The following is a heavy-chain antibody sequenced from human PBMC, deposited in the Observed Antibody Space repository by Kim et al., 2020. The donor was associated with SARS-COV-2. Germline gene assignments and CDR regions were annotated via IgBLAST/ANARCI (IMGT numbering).Heavy chain of an antibody. Sequence: GGSLRLSCAASGFTFSSYAMHWVRQAPGKGLEWVAVMSYDGSNEYYADSVKGRFTISRDNSKNALYLQMNSLRAEDMAVYYCARDQGYCSGGSCYYYYGMDVWGQGTTVTVSS. CDR2: MSYDGSNE. CDR3: ARDQGYCSGGSCYYYYGMDV. D-gene: IGHD2-15*01. CDR1: GFTFSSYA. V-gene: IGHV3-30*04. J-gene: IGHJ6*02.